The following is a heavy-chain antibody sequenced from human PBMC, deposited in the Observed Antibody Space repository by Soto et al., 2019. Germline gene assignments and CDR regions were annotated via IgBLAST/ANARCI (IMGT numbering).Heavy chain of an antibody. V-gene: IGHV1-69*13. Sequence: ASVKVSCKASGGTFSSYAISWVRQAPGQGLEWMGGIIPIFGTANYAQKFQGRVTITADESTSTAYMELSSLRSEDTAVYYCARGTYDSSPFDYWGQGTMVTVSS. CDR2: IIPIFGTA. CDR3: ARGTYDSSPFDY. CDR1: GGTFSSYA. J-gene: IGHJ4*02. D-gene: IGHD3-22*01.